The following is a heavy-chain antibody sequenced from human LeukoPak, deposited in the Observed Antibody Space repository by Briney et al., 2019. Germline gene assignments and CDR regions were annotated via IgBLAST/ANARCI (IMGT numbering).Heavy chain of an antibody. CDR1: GYTFTVYY. J-gene: IGHJ4*02. D-gene: IGHD3-16*02. V-gene: IGHV1-2*02. CDR2: INPNSGGT. CDR3: AREPLNYDYVWGSYRTRYYIDY. Sequence: ASVTVSSTASGYTFTVYYMHWVRQAPAQGLERMGWINPNSGGTNYEQKFQGRVTMTRDTAISTAYMELSSLRSENTAVYYCAREPLNYDYVWGSYRTRYYIDYWGQGTLVTVSS.